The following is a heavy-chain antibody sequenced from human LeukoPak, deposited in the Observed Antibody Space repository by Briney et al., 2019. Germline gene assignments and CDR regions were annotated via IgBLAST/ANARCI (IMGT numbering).Heavy chain of an antibody. CDR3: AKDMGLRLGELSLCLDY. D-gene: IGHD3-16*02. J-gene: IGHJ4*02. CDR1: GFTFSSYW. CDR2: IKQDGSER. V-gene: IGHV3-7*03. Sequence: GGSLRLSCAASGFTFSSYWMSWVRQAPGKGLEWVANIKQDGSERYYVDSMKGRFTISRDNSKNSLYLQMNSLRAEDTALYYCAKDMGLRLGELSLCLDYWGQGTLVTVSS.